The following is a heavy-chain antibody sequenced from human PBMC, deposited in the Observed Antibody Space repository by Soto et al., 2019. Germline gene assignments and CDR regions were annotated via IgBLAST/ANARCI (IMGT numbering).Heavy chain of an antibody. CDR3: ARRYKTVGELSLPSYNWFDP. V-gene: IGHV1-8*01. CDR1: GYTFTRYD. Sequence: ASVKVSCKASGYTFTRYDINWVRQATGQGLEWMGWMNPNSGNTGYAQKFQGRVTMTRNTSISTAYMELSSLRTEDTAVYYCARRYKTVGELSLPSYNWFDPWGQGTLVTVSS. CDR2: MNPNSGNT. D-gene: IGHD3-16*02. J-gene: IGHJ5*02.